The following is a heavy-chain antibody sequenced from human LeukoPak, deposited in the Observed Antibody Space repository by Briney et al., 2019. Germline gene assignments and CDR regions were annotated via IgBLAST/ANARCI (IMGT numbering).Heavy chain of an antibody. Sequence: GGSLRLSCAASGFTFSSYAMHWVRQAPGKGLEWVAVISYDGSNKYYADSVKGRFTISRDNSKNTLYLQMNSLRAEDTAVYYCAGRFGDLLYLFDYWGQGTLVTVSS. J-gene: IGHJ4*02. CDR2: ISYDGSNK. V-gene: IGHV3-30-3*01. CDR3: AGRFGDLLYLFDY. CDR1: GFTFSSYA. D-gene: IGHD3-10*01.